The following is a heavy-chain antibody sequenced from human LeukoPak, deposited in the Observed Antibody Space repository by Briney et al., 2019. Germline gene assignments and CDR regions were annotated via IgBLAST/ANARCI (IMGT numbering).Heavy chain of an antibody. D-gene: IGHD3-9*01. CDR1: GFTFSSYA. CDR2: ISYDGSNK. CDR3: ARPLDANPRPRYDAFDI. V-gene: IGHV3-30-3*01. Sequence: AGGSLRLSCAASGFTFSSYAMHWVRQAPGKGLEWVAVISYDGSNKYYADSVKGRFTISRDNSKNTLYLQMNSLRAEDTAVYYCARPLDANPRPRYDAFDIWGQGTMVTVSS. J-gene: IGHJ3*02.